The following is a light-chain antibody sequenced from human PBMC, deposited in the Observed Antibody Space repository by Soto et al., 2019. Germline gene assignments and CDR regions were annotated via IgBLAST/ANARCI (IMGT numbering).Light chain of an antibody. V-gene: IGLV2-11*01. Sequence: QSVLTQPRSVSGSPGQSVTMSCTGTSSDVGGYNYVSWYQQHPGKAPKPMIYDVNKRPSGVPDRFSGSKYGNTASLTISGLQAEDEADYYCCSYAGSYTYVFGTGTKVTVL. CDR2: DVN. CDR1: SSDVGGYNY. J-gene: IGLJ1*01. CDR3: CSYAGSYTYV.